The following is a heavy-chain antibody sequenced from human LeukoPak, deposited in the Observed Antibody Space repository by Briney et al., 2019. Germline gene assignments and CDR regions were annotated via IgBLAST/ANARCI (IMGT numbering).Heavy chain of an antibody. V-gene: IGHV3-21*01. Sequence: PGGSLRLSCAASGFTFSSYSMNWVRQAPGKGLEWVSSISSSSSYIYYADSVKGRFTISRDNAKNSLYLQMNSLRAEDTAVYYCARGSPNYGDYDYYYYYYMDVWGKGTTVTVSS. CDR1: GFTFSSYS. CDR2: ISSSSSYI. D-gene: IGHD4-17*01. CDR3: ARGSPNYGDYDYYYYYYMDV. J-gene: IGHJ6*03.